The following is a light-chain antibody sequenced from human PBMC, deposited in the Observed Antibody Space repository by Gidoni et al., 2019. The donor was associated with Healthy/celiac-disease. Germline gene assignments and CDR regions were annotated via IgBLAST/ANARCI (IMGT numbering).Light chain of an antibody. CDR1: QSISSW. Sequence: DIQMTQSPSPRSASVGDRVTITCRASQSISSWWAWYQQQPGKAPKLLIYEASSLESGVPTRFSGSGSATEFTLTISRLQPDDLATYYYQRYNSYSFXXXTKVEIK. CDR2: EAS. CDR3: QRYNSYS. J-gene: IGKJ1*01. V-gene: IGKV1-5*01.